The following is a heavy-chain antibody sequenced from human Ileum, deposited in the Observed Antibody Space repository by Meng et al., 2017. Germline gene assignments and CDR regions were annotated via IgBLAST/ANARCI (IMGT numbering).Heavy chain of an antibody. CDR2: IYQVGST. CDR1: GGSISSSAYS. CDR3: ASSTSGPELNY. V-gene: IGHV4-30-2*01. J-gene: IGHJ4*02. D-gene: IGHD2/OR15-2a*01. Sequence: HLQLQESGSGLVTSSQTLSLTRPVSGGSISSSAYSWTWIRQPPGKGLEWIGYIYQVGSTNYNPSLKSRVTIFVDTSKNQFSLKLTSVTAADTAVYYCASSTSGPELNYWGQGTLVTVSS.